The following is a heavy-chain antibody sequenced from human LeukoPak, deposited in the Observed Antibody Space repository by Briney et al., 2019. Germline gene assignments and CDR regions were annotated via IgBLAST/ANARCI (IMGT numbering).Heavy chain of an antibody. CDR2: INAYKANT. J-gene: IGHJ4*02. CDR3: ASDLSSGWNDY. V-gene: IGHV1-18*01. CDR1: GYTFINYG. Sequence: ASVKVSCKASGYTFINYGINWVRQAPGQGLEWMGWINAYKANTNYAQKLQGRVTMTTDTSTSTAYMELRSLRSDDTAVYYCASDLSSGWNDYWGQGTLVTVSS. D-gene: IGHD6-19*01.